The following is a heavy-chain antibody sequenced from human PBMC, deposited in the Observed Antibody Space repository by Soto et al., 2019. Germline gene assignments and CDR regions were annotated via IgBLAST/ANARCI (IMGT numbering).Heavy chain of an antibody. CDR3: ARALTTVSQNYYYYYGMDV. CDR1: GFTFSSYA. CDR2: ISYDGSNK. J-gene: IGHJ6*02. V-gene: IGHV3-30-3*01. Sequence: GGSLRLSCAASGFTFSSYAMHWVRQAPGKGLEWVAVISYDGSNKYYADSVKGRFTISRDNSKNTLYLQMNSLRAEDTAVYYCARALTTVSQNYYYYYGMDVWGQGTTVTVSS. D-gene: IGHD4-4*01.